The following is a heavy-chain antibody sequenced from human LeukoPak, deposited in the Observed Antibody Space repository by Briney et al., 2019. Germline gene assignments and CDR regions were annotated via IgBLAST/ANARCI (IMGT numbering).Heavy chain of an antibody. CDR1: DDSITMYY. J-gene: IGHJ6*03. CDR3: AKGRVSSSTWYSTYYYYFYMDL. Sequence: ESSETLSLTCSVSDDSITMYYWTWIRQPPGKGLEWIGYVDHTGSTNFNPSLNGRVSISRDTTKNLFSLRLRSVTAADAAVYFCAKGRVSSSTWYSTYYYYFYMDLWGKGTTVTVSS. V-gene: IGHV4-59*01. D-gene: IGHD6-13*01. CDR2: VDHTGST.